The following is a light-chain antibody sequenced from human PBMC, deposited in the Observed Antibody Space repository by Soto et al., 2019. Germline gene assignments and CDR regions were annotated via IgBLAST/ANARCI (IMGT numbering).Light chain of an antibody. CDR1: QNINIF. V-gene: IGKV1-39*01. CDR2: AAS. J-gene: IGKJ4*01. Sequence: DIQVTQCPSSLSASVVYRVTITCLTSQNINIFLNWYQQKPGRAPMVVISAASNLESGVPSRFSGRGSGTEFTLTISNLQPGDSALYFCQESYSTPLAFGGGTKVDIK. CDR3: QESYSTPLA.